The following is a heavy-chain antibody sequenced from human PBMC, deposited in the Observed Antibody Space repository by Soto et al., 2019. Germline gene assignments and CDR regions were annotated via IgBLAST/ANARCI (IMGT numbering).Heavy chain of an antibody. D-gene: IGHD4-4*01. CDR2: IYYSGST. Sequence: QVQLQESGPGLVKPSETLSLTCTVSGGSISSYYWSWIRQPPGKGLEWIGYIYYSGSTNYNPALKSRVTISVDTSKNQFSRKLSSVTAADTAVYYCARGGTVTTFYFDYWGQGTLVTVSS. CDR3: ARGGTVTTFYFDY. V-gene: IGHV4-59*01. J-gene: IGHJ4*02. CDR1: GGSISSYY.